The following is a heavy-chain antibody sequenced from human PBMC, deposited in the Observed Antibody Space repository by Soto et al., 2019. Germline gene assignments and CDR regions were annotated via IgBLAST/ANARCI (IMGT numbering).Heavy chain of an antibody. Sequence: EVQLLESGGGMVHPGGSLRLSCVASGFTLSTYCMTWVRQAPGQGLEWVSAISNSGGSTYYADSVKGRFTISKDKSHNTLYLQMSNLRAEDTDRYYCSKNLEKWMVQLGGLDTWGQRAQVT. CDR2: ISNSGGST. CDR3: SKNLEKWMVQLGGLDT. D-gene: IGHD2-2*01. V-gene: IGHV3-23*01. CDR1: GFTLSTYC. J-gene: IGHJ5*02.